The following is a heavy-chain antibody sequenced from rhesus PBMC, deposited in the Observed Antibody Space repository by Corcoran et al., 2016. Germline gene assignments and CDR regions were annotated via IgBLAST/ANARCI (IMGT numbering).Heavy chain of an antibody. Sequence: QVQLQESGAGLVKTSETMSLTRATAGGSIISNYVMVTPRTPGLGLQRVGLIYGIGGSTDYNPSLKSRVTISTDTSKNQFSMKLSSVTAADTAVYYCARGGTTRGTVGTVQNYGLDSWGQGVVVTVSS. V-gene: IGHV4-160*01. D-gene: IGHD5-24*01. CDR3: ARGGTTRGTVGTVQNYGLDS. CDR2: IYGIGGST. CDR1: GGSIISNY. J-gene: IGHJ6*01.